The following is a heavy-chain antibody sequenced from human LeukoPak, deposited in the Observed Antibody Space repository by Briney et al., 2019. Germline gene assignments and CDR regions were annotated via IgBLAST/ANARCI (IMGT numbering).Heavy chain of an antibody. Sequence: SETLSLTCTVSGGSISSGGYYWSWIRQPPGKGLEWIGYIYYSGSTNYNPSLKSRVTISVDTSKNQFSLKLNSVTAADTAVYYCARDRYSRSYLDFWGQGTLVTVSS. CDR1: GGSISSGGYY. CDR3: ARDRYSRSYLDF. J-gene: IGHJ4*02. V-gene: IGHV4-61*08. D-gene: IGHD6-13*01. CDR2: IYYSGST.